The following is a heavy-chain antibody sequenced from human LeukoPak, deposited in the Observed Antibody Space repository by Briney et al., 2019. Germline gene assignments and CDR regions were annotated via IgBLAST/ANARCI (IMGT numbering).Heavy chain of an antibody. D-gene: IGHD3-22*01. CDR1: GYTLTELS. Sequence: ASVKVSCKVSGYTLTELSMHWVRQAPGEGLEWMGGFDPEDGETIYAQKFQGRVTMTEDTSTDTAYMELSSLRSEDTAVYYCATARASIVVVITDAFDIWGQGTMVTVSS. CDR3: ATARASIVVVITDAFDI. CDR2: FDPEDGET. J-gene: IGHJ3*02. V-gene: IGHV1-24*01.